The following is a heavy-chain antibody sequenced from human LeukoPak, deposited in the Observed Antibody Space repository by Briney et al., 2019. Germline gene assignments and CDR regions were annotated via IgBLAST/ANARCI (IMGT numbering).Heavy chain of an antibody. Sequence: GRSLRLSCAASGFTFNSFGMHWVRQAPGKGLEWVSVISYDGSNKYFADSVKGRFTISRDNSKNTLYLQMNSLRAEDTAVYYCAKDYDSSGWAAFDIWGQGTMVTVSS. CDR1: GFTFNSFG. D-gene: IGHD3-22*01. CDR3: AKDYDSSGWAAFDI. V-gene: IGHV3-30*18. CDR2: ISYDGSNK. J-gene: IGHJ3*02.